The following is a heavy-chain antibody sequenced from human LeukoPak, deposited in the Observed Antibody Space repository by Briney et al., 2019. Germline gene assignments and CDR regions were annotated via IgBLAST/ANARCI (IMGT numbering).Heavy chain of an antibody. D-gene: IGHD3-22*01. V-gene: IGHV3-48*01. Sequence: GGSLRLSCAASGFTFSSYSMNWVRQAPGKGLEWGSYISSSSSTIYYADSVKGRFTISRDNAKNSLYLQMNSLRAEDTAVYYCARAGAPYYDSSGYYLSPADNFDYWGQGTLVTVSS. CDR2: ISSSSSTI. J-gene: IGHJ4*02. CDR3: ARAGAPYYDSSGYYLSPADNFDY. CDR1: GFTFSSYS.